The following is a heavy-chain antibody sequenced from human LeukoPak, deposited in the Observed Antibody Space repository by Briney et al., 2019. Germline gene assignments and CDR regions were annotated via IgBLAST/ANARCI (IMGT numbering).Heavy chain of an antibody. Sequence: GASVKVSCKASGYTFTSYGISWVRQAPGQGLEWMGWISTYNGNTNYAQKLQGRVTMTTDTSTSIAYMELRSLRSEDTAVYYCARGALPRYCSGGSCYSRATFGYWGQGTLVTVSS. CDR3: ARGALPRYCSGGSCYSRATFGY. CDR2: ISTYNGNT. V-gene: IGHV1-18*01. J-gene: IGHJ4*02. D-gene: IGHD2-15*01. CDR1: GYTFTSYG.